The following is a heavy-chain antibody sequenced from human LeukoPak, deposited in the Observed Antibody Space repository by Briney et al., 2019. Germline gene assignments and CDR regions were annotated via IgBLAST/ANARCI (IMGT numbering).Heavy chain of an antibody. CDR3: ARVFIAEYYYYYMDV. Sequence: PSETLSLTCTVSGGSISSHYWSWIRQPPGKGLEWIGYIYYSGSTNYNPSLKCRVTISVDTSKNQFSLKLSSVTAADTAVYYCARVFIAEYYYYYMDVWGKGTTVTVSS. CDR1: GGSISSHY. J-gene: IGHJ6*03. D-gene: IGHD2-15*01. V-gene: IGHV4-59*11. CDR2: IYYSGST.